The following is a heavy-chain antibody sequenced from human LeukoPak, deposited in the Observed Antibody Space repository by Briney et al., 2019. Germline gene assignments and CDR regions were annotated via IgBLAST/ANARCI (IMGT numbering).Heavy chain of an antibody. D-gene: IGHD1-7*01. J-gene: IGHJ6*02. CDR2: IWHSGRT. CDR1: GGSISSGTYS. Sequence: PSETLSLTCTVSGGSISSGTYSWSWIRQPPGKGLEWLGYIWHSGRTDYNPSLKSRITISLDRSKNEISLKLTSVTAADTATYYCARDPAGTAYTGGGIGVWGQGTTVTVSS. CDR3: ARDPAGTAYTGGGIGV. V-gene: IGHV4-30-2*01.